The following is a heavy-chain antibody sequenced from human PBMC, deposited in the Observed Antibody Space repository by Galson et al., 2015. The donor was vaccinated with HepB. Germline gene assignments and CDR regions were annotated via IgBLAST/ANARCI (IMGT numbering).Heavy chain of an antibody. V-gene: IGHV5-10-1*01. CDR1: GYSFTNYW. CDR3: ARHALIGIAGEAFDY. CDR2: IDPSDSYT. J-gene: IGHJ4*02. Sequence: QSGAEVKKPGESLRISCKGSGYSFTNYWISWVRQMPGKGLEWMGRIDPSDSYTNYSPSFQGHVTISADKSISTAYLQWSRLKASDTAMYYCARHALIGIAGEAFDYWGQGTLVAVSS. D-gene: IGHD7-27*01.